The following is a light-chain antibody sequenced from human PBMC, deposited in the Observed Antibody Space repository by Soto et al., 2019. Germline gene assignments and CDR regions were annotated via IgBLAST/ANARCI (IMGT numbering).Light chain of an antibody. J-gene: IGKJ4*01. Sequence: DVVMTQSPLSLPVTLGQPASISCRSSQSLVYTDGNTYLSWFQKRPGQSPRRLIYRVSNRDSGVPGRFSGSGSGTDFTLKISRVEADDVGVYYCMQGTHWPLTFGGGTKVDIK. CDR1: QSLVYTDGNTY. V-gene: IGKV2-30*01. CDR2: RVS. CDR3: MQGTHWPLT.